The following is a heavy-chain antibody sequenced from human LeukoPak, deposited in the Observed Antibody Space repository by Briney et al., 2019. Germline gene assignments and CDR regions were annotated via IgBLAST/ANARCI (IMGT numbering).Heavy chain of an antibody. D-gene: IGHD3-22*01. CDR2: ISYNGGST. V-gene: IGHV3-64*01. CDR3: ATLTYYYDSSGYFYFDY. Sequence: GGSLRLSCAASGFTFSSYAMHWVRQAPGKGLEYVSAISYNGGSTYYANSVKGRFTISRDNAKNSLYLQMNSLRAEDTAVYYCATLTYYYDSSGYFYFDYWGQGTLVTVSS. J-gene: IGHJ4*02. CDR1: GFTFSSYA.